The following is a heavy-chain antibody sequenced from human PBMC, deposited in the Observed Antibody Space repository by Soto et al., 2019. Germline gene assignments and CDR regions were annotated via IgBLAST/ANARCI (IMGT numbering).Heavy chain of an antibody. CDR3: ARQFYYYYVMDV. J-gene: IGHJ6*02. CDR2: IYYSGST. V-gene: IGHV4-59*08. CDR1: GGSISSYY. Sequence: QVQLQESGPGLVKPSETLSLTCTVSGGSISSYYWSWIRQPPGKGLEWIGYIYYSGSTNYNPSLKSRVTISVDTSKNQFSLKLSSVTAADTAVYYCARQFYYYYVMDVWGQGTTVTVSS.